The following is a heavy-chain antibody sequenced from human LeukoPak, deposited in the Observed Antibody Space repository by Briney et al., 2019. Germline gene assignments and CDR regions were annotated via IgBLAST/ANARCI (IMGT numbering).Heavy chain of an antibody. V-gene: IGHV4-34*01. Sequence: PSETLSLTCAVYGGSFSGYYWSWIRQPPGKGLEWIGEINHSGSTNYNPSLKSRVTISVDTSKNQFSLKLSSVTAADTAVYYCARGDSGYDYCPFDYWGQGTLVTVSS. J-gene: IGHJ4*02. CDR1: GGSFSGYY. D-gene: IGHD5-12*01. CDR3: ARGDSGYDYCPFDY. CDR2: INHSGST.